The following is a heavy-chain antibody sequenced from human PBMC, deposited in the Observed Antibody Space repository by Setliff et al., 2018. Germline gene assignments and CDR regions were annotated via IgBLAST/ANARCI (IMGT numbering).Heavy chain of an antibody. D-gene: IGHD2-2*01. Sequence: PGGSLRLSCAASGFTFSSYSMNWVRQAPGKGLEWVSSISSSSSYIYYADSVKGRFTISRDNAKNSLYLQMNSLRAEDTAVYYCARDKDCSSTSCYGVFDLWGRGTLVTV. CDR2: ISSSSSYI. CDR1: GFTFSSYS. J-gene: IGHJ2*01. V-gene: IGHV3-21*01. CDR3: ARDKDCSSTSCYGVFDL.